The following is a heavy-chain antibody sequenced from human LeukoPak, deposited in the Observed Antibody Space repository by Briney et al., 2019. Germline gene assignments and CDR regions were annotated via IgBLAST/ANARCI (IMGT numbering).Heavy chain of an antibody. CDR3: ARTLGDYGSGSYYY. V-gene: IGHV4-59*08. CDR1: GGSFSSYY. J-gene: IGHJ4*02. CDR2: IYYSGST. D-gene: IGHD3-10*01. Sequence: SETLSLTCAVYGGSFSSYYWSWIRQPPGKGLEWIGYIYYSGSTTYNPSLKSRATISVDTSKNQFSLKLSSVTAADTAVYYCARTLGDYGSGSYYYWGQGTLVTVSS.